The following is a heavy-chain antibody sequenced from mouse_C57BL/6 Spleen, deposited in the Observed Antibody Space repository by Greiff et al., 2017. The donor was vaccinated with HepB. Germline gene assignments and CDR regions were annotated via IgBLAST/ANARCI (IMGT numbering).Heavy chain of an antibody. CDR3: ARSYYSIPDY. CDR2: IDPSDSYT. CDR1: GYTFTSYW. Sequence: QVQLQQSGAELVMPGASVKLSCKASGYTFTSYWMHWVKQRPGQGLEWIGEIDPSDSYTNYNQKFKGKSTLTVDKSSSTAYMQLSSLTSEDSAVYYCARSYYSIPDYWGQGTTLTVSS. D-gene: IGHD2-12*01. V-gene: IGHV1-69*01. J-gene: IGHJ2*01.